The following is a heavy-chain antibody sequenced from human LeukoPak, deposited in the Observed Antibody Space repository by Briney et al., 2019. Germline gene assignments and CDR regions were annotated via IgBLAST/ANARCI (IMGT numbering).Heavy chain of an antibody. D-gene: IGHD1-26*01. CDR3: ARQEGGIVGPY. Sequence: SETLSLTCTVSGGSISSGDYYWSWIRQAPGKGLEWIGYIYYSGSTNYNPSLKSRVTMSVDTSKNQFSLKLNSVTAADTAVYYCARQEGGIVGPYWGQGTLVTVSS. J-gene: IGHJ4*02. CDR1: GGSISSGDYY. CDR2: IYYSGST. V-gene: IGHV4-61*08.